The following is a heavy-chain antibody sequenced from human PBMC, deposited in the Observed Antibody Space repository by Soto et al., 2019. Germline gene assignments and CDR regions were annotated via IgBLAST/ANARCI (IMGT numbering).Heavy chain of an antibody. J-gene: IGHJ4*02. CDR3: ARGSDGVYSDY. D-gene: IGHD3-16*01. CDR1: GGSISNYY. CDR2: ISYSGST. Sequence: SETLSLTCTVSGGSISNYYWTLIRQPPGKGLEWIGYISYSGSTNYNPSLKSRVTISLDTSNKQFSLKLSSVTAADTAVYYCARGSDGVYSDYWGQGNLVTVS. V-gene: IGHV4-59*01.